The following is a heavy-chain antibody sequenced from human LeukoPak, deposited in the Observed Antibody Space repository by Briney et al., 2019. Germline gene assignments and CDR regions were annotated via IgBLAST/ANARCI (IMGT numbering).Heavy chain of an antibody. CDR1: GGSFSGYY. D-gene: IGHD6-19*01. CDR3: ARARSGWSLDY. CDR2: INHSGST. Sequence: SETLSLTCAVYGGSFSGYYWSWIRQPPGKGLEWIGEINHSGSTNYNPSLKSRVTISVDTSKNQFSLKLSSVTAADTAVYYCARARSGWSLDYWGQGTLVTVSS. J-gene: IGHJ4*02. V-gene: IGHV4-34*01.